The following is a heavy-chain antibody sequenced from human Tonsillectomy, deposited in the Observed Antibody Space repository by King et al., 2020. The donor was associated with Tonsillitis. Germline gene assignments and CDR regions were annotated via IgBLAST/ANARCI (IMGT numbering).Heavy chain of an antibody. D-gene: IGHD6-19*01. CDR1: GFTFSSSA. J-gene: IGHJ4*02. CDR3: VKDGGSVCTDLDY. V-gene: IGHV3-30*01. CDR2: ISSNGNAQ. Sequence: VQLVESGGGVVQPGRSLRLSCAASGFTFSSSAVHWVRQAPGKGLEWGTVISSNGNAQFYADFVKGRFTISRDNSKNTLYLQMNSLSAEDTAVYYCVKDGGSVCTDLDYWGQGTLVTVSS.